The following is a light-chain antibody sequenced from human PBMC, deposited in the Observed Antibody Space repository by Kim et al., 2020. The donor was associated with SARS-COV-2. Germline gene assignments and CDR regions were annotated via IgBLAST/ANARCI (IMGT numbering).Light chain of an antibody. J-gene: IGLJ2*01. CDR2: GKN. CDR1: SVRSYY. Sequence: ALTQTVRSTCQGDSVRSYYATWYQQKPGQAPIVVIYGKNNRPSGIPDRFSCSSSGNTASLTITGTQAGDEADYYCNSRDSDDNVVFGGGTQLTVL. V-gene: IGLV3-19*01. CDR3: NSRDSDDNVV.